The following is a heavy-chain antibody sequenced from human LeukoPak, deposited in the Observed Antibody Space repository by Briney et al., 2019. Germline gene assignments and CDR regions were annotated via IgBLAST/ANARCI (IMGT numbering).Heavy chain of an antibody. CDR2: IYHSGST. D-gene: IGHD6-13*01. CDR1: GDSISSSNW. CDR3: ARVDSTSGANFDY. J-gene: IGHJ4*02. Sequence: SGTLSLTCAVSGDSISSSNWWSWVRQSPGKGPEWIGEIYHSGSTNCNPSLKSRVSISVDKSNNLFSLKLNSVTAADTAVYYCARVDSTSGANFDYWGQGTLVTVSS. V-gene: IGHV4-4*02.